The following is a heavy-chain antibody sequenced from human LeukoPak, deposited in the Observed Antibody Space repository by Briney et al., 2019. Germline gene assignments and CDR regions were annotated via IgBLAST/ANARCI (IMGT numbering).Heavy chain of an antibody. V-gene: IGHV1-8*01. J-gene: IGHJ1*01. CDR2: MNPNSGNT. CDR3: ARGPWRWLQAGFQH. Sequence: GASVKVSCKASGYTFTSYDINWVRQATGQGLEWMGWMNPNSGNTGYAQKFQGGVTMTRNTSISTAYMELSSLRSEDTAVYYCARGPWRWLQAGFQHWGQGTLVTVSS. CDR1: GYTFTSYD. D-gene: IGHD5-24*01.